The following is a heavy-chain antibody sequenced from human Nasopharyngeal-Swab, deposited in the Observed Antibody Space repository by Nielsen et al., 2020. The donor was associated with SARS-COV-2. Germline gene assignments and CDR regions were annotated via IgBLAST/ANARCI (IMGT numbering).Heavy chain of an antibody. D-gene: IGHD3-10*01. CDR2: INHSGST. V-gene: IGHV4-34*01. CDR3: AGSRAALLWFGESRHLFDY. CDR1: GGSFSGYY. Sequence: SETLSLTCAVYGGSFSGYYWSWIRRPPGKGLEWIGEINHSGSTNYNPSLKSRVTISVDTSKNQFSLKLSSVTAADTAVYYCAGSRAALLWFGESRHLFDYWGQGTLVTVSS. J-gene: IGHJ4*02.